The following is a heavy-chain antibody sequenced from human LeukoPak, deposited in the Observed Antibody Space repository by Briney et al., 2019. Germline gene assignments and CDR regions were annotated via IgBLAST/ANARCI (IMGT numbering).Heavy chain of an antibody. D-gene: IGHD3-22*01. CDR3: ARLADYDSSGYDAFDI. Sequence: SQTLSLTCTVSGGSISSGSYYWSWIRQPAGKGLEWIGRIYTSGSTNYNPSLKSRVTISVDTSKNQFSLKLSSVTAADTAVYYCARLADYDSSGYDAFDIWGQGTMVTVSS. J-gene: IGHJ3*02. V-gene: IGHV4-61*02. CDR1: GGSISSGSYY. CDR2: IYTSGST.